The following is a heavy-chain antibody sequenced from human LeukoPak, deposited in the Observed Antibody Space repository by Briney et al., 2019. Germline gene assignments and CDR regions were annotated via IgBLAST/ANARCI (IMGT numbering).Heavy chain of an antibody. J-gene: IGHJ4*02. D-gene: IGHD3-9*01. V-gene: IGHV4-59*01. CDR1: GGSISSYY. CDR2: IYYSGST. CDR3: ARASHPYEILTGYVFDY. Sequence: SETLSLTCTVSGGSISSYYWSWIRQPPGKGLEWVGNIYYSGSTNYNPSLTSRVTISVDTSKNQFSLKLSSVPAADTAVYYCARASHPYEILTGYVFDYWGQGTLVTVSS.